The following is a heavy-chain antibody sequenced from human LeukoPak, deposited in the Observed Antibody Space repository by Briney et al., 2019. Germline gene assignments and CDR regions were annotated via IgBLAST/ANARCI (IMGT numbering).Heavy chain of an antibody. J-gene: IGHJ4*02. CDR2: IKSKTDGGTT. CDR3: TTDTLGYCSSTSCPSVFDY. CDR1: GFTFSNAW. V-gene: IGHV3-15*01. D-gene: IGHD2-2*01. Sequence: PGGSLRLSCAASGFTFSNAWMSWVRQAPGKGLEWVGRIKSKTDGGTTDYAAPVKGRFTISRDDSKNTLYLQMNSLKTEDTAVYYCTTDTLGYCSSTSCPSVFDYWGQGTLVTVSS.